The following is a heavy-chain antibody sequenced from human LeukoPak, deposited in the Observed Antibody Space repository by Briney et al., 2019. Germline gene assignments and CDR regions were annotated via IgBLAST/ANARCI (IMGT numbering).Heavy chain of an antibody. Sequence: PGGSLRLSCAASGFTFDDYAMHWVRQAPGKGLEWVSLISWDGGSTYYADSVKGRFTISRDNSRSSLYLQMNSLRAEDTAVYYCAKDLRPYYYYYMDVWGKGTTVTVSS. CDR2: ISWDGGST. V-gene: IGHV3-43D*03. J-gene: IGHJ6*03. CDR1: GFTFDDYA. D-gene: IGHD4-17*01. CDR3: AKDLRPYYYYYMDV.